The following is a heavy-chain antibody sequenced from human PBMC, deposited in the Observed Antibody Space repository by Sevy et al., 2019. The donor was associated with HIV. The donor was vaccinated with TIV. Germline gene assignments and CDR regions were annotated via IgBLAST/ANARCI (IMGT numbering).Heavy chain of an antibody. D-gene: IGHD5-18*01. V-gene: IGHV3-48*02. CDR2: INSSSRTI. CDR1: GLTFSSDS. Sequence: GGSLRLSCVVSGLTFSSDSMNWVRQAPGKGLEWLAYINSSSRTIYYADSVEGRFTISRDNDKKSVFLQMNNLRDEDSATYYCARDVDTPFASSFDSWGQGTLVTVSS. CDR3: ARDVDTPFASSFDS. J-gene: IGHJ4*02.